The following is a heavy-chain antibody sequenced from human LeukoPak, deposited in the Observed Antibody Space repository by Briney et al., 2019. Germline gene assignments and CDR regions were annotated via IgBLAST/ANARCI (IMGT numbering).Heavy chain of an antibody. Sequence: GGPLRLSCAPSGFTFSIYFMHCVPQPPDKGVEYLAIISYDGSNKYYTDSVKGRFTISRENSKNTLYLQMNSLRAEDTAVYYCAKSGIEAAGSLVYFDYWGQGNLVTASS. CDR2: ISYDGSNK. J-gene: IGHJ4*02. CDR3: AKSGIEAAGSLVYFDY. V-gene: IGHV3-30*18. D-gene: IGHD6-13*01. CDR1: GFTFSIYF.